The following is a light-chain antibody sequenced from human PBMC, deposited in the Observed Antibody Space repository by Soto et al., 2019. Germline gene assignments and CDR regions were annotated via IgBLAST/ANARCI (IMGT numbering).Light chain of an antibody. V-gene: IGKV3-11*01. CDR3: QQHNNWLGFT. CDR1: QSVSSY. J-gene: IGKJ3*01. Sequence: EIVLTQSPGTLSLSPGERATLSCRASQSVSSYLAWYQQKPGQAPRLRIYDASNRATGIPARFSGSGSGTDFTLTISSLEPEDFAVYYCQQHNNWLGFTFGPGTKVDIK. CDR2: DAS.